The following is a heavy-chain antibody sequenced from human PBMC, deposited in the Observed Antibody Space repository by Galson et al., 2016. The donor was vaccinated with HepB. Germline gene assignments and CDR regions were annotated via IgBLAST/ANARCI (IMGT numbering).Heavy chain of an antibody. Sequence: TLSLTCTVSGASISSGGYYWSWIRQLPGKGLEWIGYIHHTGTTYNNPSLNSRVTMSVDTPKNQFSLNLASVTAADTAVYYCARLRATVTLFHFDDWGQGTLVTVSS. CDR1: GASISSGGYY. CDR3: ARLRATVTLFHFDD. V-gene: IGHV4-31*03. D-gene: IGHD4-17*01. J-gene: IGHJ4*02. CDR2: IHHTGTT.